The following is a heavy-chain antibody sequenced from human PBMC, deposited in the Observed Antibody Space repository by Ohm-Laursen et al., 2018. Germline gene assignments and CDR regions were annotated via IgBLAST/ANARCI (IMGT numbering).Heavy chain of an antibody. J-gene: IGHJ4*02. CDR2: ITVSGGDT. CDR1: GFTFNNYW. D-gene: IGHD1-26*01. CDR3: AKDPGARSFTFEY. Sequence: SLRLSCAASGFTFNNYWMHWVRQAPGKGLEWVSSITVSGGDTYYADSVKGRFTISRDNSRNSLYLQMNSLRAEDTAVYYCAKDPGARSFTFEYWGQGTLATVSS. V-gene: IGHV3-23*01.